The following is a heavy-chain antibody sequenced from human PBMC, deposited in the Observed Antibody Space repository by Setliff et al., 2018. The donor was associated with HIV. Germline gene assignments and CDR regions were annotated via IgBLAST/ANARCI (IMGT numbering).Heavy chain of an antibody. CDR2: IYSGDKT. Sequence: LRLSCAASGFTVNSDYMSWVRQAPGKGLEWVSAIYSGDKTLYSDSVKGRFTVSRDNSKNTLYLQMNSLRAEDTAVYYCAKDRGEGSFDIWGQGTMVTVSS. CDR1: GFTVNSDY. V-gene: IGHV3-66*02. J-gene: IGHJ3*02. CDR3: AKDRGEGSFDI.